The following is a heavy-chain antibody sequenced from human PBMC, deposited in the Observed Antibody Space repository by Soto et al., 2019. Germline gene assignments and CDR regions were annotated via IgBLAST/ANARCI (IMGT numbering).Heavy chain of an antibody. D-gene: IGHD6-13*01. CDR1: GGTFSSYT. CDR2: IIPILGIA. J-gene: IGHJ5*02. Sequence: ASVNVSCKASGGTFSSYTISWVRQAPGQGLEWMGRIIPILGIANYAQKFQGRVTITADKSTSTAYMELSSLRSEDTAVYYCARALRSGPGYHPNWFDPWGQGTLVTVSS. V-gene: IGHV1-69*02. CDR3: ARALRSGPGYHPNWFDP.